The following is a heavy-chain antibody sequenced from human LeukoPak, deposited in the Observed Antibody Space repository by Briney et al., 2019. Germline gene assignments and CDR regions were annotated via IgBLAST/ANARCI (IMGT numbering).Heavy chain of an antibody. Sequence: GGSLRLSCAASGFYFSSNWMHWVRHAPGQGLVWVSRIKGDGISTNYADSVKGRFTNSRDIAKNTLYLQMNSLRAEDTGVYYCAKDHYWSIDYWGRGTLVTVSS. CDR2: IKGDGIST. J-gene: IGHJ4*02. D-gene: IGHD3-3*01. CDR1: GFYFSSNW. CDR3: AKDHYWSIDY. V-gene: IGHV3-74*01.